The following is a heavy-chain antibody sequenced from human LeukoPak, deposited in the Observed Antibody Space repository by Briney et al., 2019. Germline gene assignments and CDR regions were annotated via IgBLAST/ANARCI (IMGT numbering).Heavy chain of an antibody. V-gene: IGHV4-4*09. J-gene: IGHJ5*02. CDR2: IYTSGST. CDR1: GGSISSYY. Sequence: SETLSLTCTVSGGSISSYYWSWIRQPPGKGLEWIGYIYTSGSTNYNPSLKSRVTISVDTSKNQFSLKLSSVTAADTAVYYCARHVYSSSTNWFDPWGQGTLVTVSS. D-gene: IGHD6-6*01. CDR3: ARHVYSSSTNWFDP.